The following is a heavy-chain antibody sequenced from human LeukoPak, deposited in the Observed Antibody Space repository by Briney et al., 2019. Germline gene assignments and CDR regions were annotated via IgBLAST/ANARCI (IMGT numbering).Heavy chain of an antibody. CDR1: GLTFSDYW. J-gene: IGHJ4*02. D-gene: IGHD6-19*01. CDR2: IKQDGSEK. V-gene: IGHV3-7*01. CDR3: ARGNGWVFDY. Sequence: GGSLRLSCAASGLTFSDYWMTWVRQAPGKGLEWVANIKQDGSEKYYVDSVKGRFTISRDNAKKSLYLQMNSLRAEDTVVYYCARGNGWVFDYWGQGTLVTVSS.